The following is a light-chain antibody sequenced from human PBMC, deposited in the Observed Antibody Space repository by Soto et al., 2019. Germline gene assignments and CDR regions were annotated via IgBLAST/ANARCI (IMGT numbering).Light chain of an antibody. CDR2: GNS. V-gene: IGLV1-40*01. J-gene: IGLJ2*01. Sequence: QSVLTQPPSVSGAPGQRVTISCTGSSSNTGAGYDVHWYQQLPGTAPKLLIYGNSNRPSGVPDRFSGSKSGTSASLAITGLQAEDEADYYCQSYDSSLSGWKVFGGGTKVTVL. CDR1: SSNTGAGYD. CDR3: QSYDSSLSGWKV.